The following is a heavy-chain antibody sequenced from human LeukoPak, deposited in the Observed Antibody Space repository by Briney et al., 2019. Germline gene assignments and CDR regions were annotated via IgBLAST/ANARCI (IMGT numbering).Heavy chain of an antibody. CDR3: ARALLLYCSGGSCYFISGYFDY. Sequence: ASVKVSCKASGYTFTSYGISWVRQAPGQGLEWMGWISAYNGNTNYAQKLQGRVTMTTDTSTSTAYMELRSLRSDDTAVYYCARALLLYCSGGSCYFISGYFDYWGQGTLVTVSS. D-gene: IGHD2-15*01. CDR2: ISAYNGNT. V-gene: IGHV1-18*01. J-gene: IGHJ4*02. CDR1: GYTFTSYG.